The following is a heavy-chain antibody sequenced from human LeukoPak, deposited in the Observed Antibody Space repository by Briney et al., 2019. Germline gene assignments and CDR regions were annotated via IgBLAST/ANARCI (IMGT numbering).Heavy chain of an antibody. D-gene: IGHD6-19*01. CDR3: ARDSVAGTGGFDY. J-gene: IGHJ4*02. Sequence: SETLSLTCTVSGGSISSYYWSWIRQPPGKGLKWIGYIYYSGSTNYNPSLKSRVTISVDTSKNQFSLKLSSVTAADTAVYYCARDSVAGTGGFDYWGRGTLVTVSS. V-gene: IGHV4-59*01. CDR1: GGSISSYY. CDR2: IYYSGST.